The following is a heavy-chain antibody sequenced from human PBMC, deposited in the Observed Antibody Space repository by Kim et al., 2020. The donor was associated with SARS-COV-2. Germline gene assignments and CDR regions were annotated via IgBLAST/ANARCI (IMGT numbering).Heavy chain of an antibody. D-gene: IGHD3-10*01. CDR1: GGTFSSYA. J-gene: IGHJ6*02. Sequence: SVKVSCKASGGTFSSYAISWVRQAPGQGLEWMGGIIPIFGTENYAQKLQGRVTITADESTSTAYMELSSLRSEDTAVYYCARVGYGSGSYYNSPLDYYYYYGMDVWGQGTTVTVSS. CDR2: IIPIFGTE. CDR3: ARVGYGSGSYYNSPLDYYYYYGMDV. V-gene: IGHV1-69*13.